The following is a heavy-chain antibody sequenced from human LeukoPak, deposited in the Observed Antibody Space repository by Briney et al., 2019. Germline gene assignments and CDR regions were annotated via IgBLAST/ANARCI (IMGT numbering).Heavy chain of an antibody. D-gene: IGHD6-13*01. CDR2: ICSSSSYI. CDR1: GFTFSSYR. V-gene: IGHV3-21*01. Sequence: GGSLRLSCAASGFTFSSYRMNWVRQAPGKGREWVSSICSSSSYIYYADSVKGRFTISRDNAKNSLYLQMNSLRAEDTAVYYCARDSDSSSWYSYYYYYGMDVWGQGTTVTVSS. J-gene: IGHJ6*02. CDR3: ARDSDSSSWYSYYYYYGMDV.